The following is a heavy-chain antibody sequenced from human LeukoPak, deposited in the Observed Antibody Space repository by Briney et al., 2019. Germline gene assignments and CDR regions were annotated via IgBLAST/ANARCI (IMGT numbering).Heavy chain of an antibody. CDR1: GFTFSSYW. V-gene: IGHV3-74*01. CDR3: ARPRGSSSHYYYGMDV. CDR2: INGDGTTT. D-gene: IGHD6-6*01. Sequence: GGSLRLSCAASGFTFSSYWMHWVRQAPGKGLVWVSRINGDGTTTTYADSVKGRFTISRDNAKNTLYLQMNSLRAEDTAVYYCARPRGSSSHYYYGMDVWGQGTMVTVSS. J-gene: IGHJ6*02.